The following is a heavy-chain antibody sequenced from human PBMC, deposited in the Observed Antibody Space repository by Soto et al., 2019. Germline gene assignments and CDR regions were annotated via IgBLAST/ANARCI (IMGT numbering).Heavy chain of an antibody. Sequence: PGGSLRLSCAASGFTFSDYYMSWIRQAPGKGLEWVSYISSSGSTIYYADSVKGRFTISRDNAKNSLYLQMNSLRAEDTAVYYCAYATYYYYYGMDVWGQGTTVTVSS. CDR3: AYATYYYYYGMDV. J-gene: IGHJ6*02. CDR1: GFTFSDYY. D-gene: IGHD2-8*01. CDR2: ISSSGSTI. V-gene: IGHV3-11*01.